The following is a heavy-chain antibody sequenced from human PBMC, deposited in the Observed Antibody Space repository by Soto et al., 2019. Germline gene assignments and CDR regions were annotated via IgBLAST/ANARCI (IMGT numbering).Heavy chain of an antibody. V-gene: IGHV1-69*13. CDR1: GGTFSSYA. CDR2: IIPIFGTA. J-gene: IGHJ6*04. Sequence: ASVKVSCKASGGTFSSYAISWVRQAPGQGLEWMGGIIPIFGTANYAQTFQGRVTITADESTSTAYMELSSLRSEDTAVYYCARVSLHGDYDLLAYYYDGMDVWGEGTTVTVSS. D-gene: IGHD4-17*01. CDR3: ARVSLHGDYDLLAYYYDGMDV.